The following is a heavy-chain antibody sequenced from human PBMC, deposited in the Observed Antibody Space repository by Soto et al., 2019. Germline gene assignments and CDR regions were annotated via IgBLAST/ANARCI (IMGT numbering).Heavy chain of an antibody. CDR1: GYTFTSYD. CDR2: LNPNTGDS. Sequence: GASVKVSCKASGYTFTSYDIYWVRQATGQGLEWMGWLNPNTGDSAYAQKFQGRISVTSDTSINTAHMELSSLRSEDTAVYYCARRAETNGWNGFGADKYYFDFWGQGTLVTV. D-gene: IGHD1-1*01. CDR3: ARRAETNGWNGFGADKYYFDF. J-gene: IGHJ4*02. V-gene: IGHV1-8*01.